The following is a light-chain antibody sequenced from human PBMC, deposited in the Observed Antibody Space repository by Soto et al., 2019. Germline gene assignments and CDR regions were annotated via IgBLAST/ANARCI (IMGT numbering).Light chain of an antibody. CDR1: QAINTY. J-gene: IGKJ1*01. V-gene: IGKV1-39*01. CDR2: GAT. Sequence: DIQMTQSPSSLSASVGDRIIVTCRASQAINTYLNWYQQRPGKAPKVLIYGATTLQSGVPSRFSGSGSGTDFTLTISNLQPEDFATYFWQQCYNTPRTFGPGTKVEF. CDR3: QQCYNTPRT.